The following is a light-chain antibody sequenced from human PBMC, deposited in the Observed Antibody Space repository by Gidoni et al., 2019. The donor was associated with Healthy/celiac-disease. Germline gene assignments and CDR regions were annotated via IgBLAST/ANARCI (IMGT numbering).Light chain of an antibody. V-gene: IGKV1-39*01. CDR3: QQSYSTPRT. J-gene: IGKJ2*01. CDR2: TAS. CDR1: QSISSY. Sequence: DIKMTQSPSSPSASVGDRVTITCRASQSISSYLTWYQQKPGKAPKLLIYTASSLQSGVPSRFSGSGSGTDFTLTISGLQPGEFATYYCQQSYSTPRTFGQGTKLEIK.